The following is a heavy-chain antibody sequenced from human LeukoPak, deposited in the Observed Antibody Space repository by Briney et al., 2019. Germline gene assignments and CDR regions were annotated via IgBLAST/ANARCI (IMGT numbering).Heavy chain of an antibody. Sequence: GGSLRLSCAASGFTFSSYSMNWVRQAPGKGLEWVSSSSSTGSYVQYADSVKGRFTIPRDNSKNTLFLHMSTLRAGDTAVYSCAKDMVRGGHYYFDSWGPGTLVTVSS. J-gene: IGHJ4*02. V-gene: IGHV3-21*04. CDR2: SSSTGSYV. CDR1: GFTFSSYS. CDR3: AKDMVRGGHYYFDS. D-gene: IGHD3-10*01.